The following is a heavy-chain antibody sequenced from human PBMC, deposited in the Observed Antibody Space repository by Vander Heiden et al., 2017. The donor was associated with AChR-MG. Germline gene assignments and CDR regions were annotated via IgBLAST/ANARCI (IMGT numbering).Heavy chain of an antibody. CDR1: GYSFTSYW. CDR3: ARGIPGDCSGGSCYGMDV. Sequence: EVQLVQSGAEVKKPGESLKISCKGSGYSFTSYWIGWVRQMPGKGLDWMGIIYPGDSDTRYSPSFQGQVTISADKSISTAYLQWSSLKASDTAMYYCARGIPGDCSGGSCYGMDVWGQGTTVTVSS. V-gene: IGHV5-51*03. J-gene: IGHJ6*02. D-gene: IGHD2-15*01. CDR2: IYPGDSDT.